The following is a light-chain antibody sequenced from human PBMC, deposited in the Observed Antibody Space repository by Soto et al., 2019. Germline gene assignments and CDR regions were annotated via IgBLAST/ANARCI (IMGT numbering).Light chain of an antibody. CDR2: KAS. Sequence: DIQMTQSPSTLSASVGDRVTITCRASQSISSWLAWYQQKPGKPPKLLIYKASSLESGGPSRFSGSGSGTEFALTISSLQPDDFATDYCQQYSSYSRTFGQGTKVEIK. V-gene: IGKV1-5*03. CDR1: QSISSW. CDR3: QQYSSYSRT. J-gene: IGKJ1*01.